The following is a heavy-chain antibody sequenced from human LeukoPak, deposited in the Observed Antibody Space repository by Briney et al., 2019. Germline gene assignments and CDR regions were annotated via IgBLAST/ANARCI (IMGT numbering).Heavy chain of an antibody. CDR3: ARSGYGMDV. CDR2: MNPNSGNT. V-gene: IGHV1-8*01. Sequence: GGSLRLSCAASGFTFTSYDINWVRQATGQGLEWMGWMNPNSGNTGYAQKFQGRVTMTRNTSISTAYMELSSLRSEDTAVYYCARSGYGMDVWGQGTTVTVSS. J-gene: IGHJ6*02. CDR1: GFTFTSYD.